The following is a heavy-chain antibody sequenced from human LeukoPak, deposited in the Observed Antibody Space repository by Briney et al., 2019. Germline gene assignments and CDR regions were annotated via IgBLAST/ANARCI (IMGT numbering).Heavy chain of an antibody. CDR3: ARDLRSGRATLYWFDP. D-gene: IGHD2/OR15-2a*01. CDR1: GDSIISYY. V-gene: IGHV4-59*01. CDR2: IYHSGIT. J-gene: IGHJ5*02. Sequence: SETLSHTCTVSGDSIISYYWSWIRQSPGKGLEWIGYIYHSGITTYNPSLESRVTISVDTSKNQVSLKLSSVTAADTAVYYCARDLRSGRATLYWFDPWGPGTLVTVSS.